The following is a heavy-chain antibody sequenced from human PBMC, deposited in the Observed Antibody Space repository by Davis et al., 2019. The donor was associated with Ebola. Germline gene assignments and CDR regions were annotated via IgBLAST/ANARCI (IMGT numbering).Heavy chain of an antibody. CDR3: AKDTSNIWFDI. Sequence: GESLKISCAASGFTFSTYWMHWVRQAPGKGLVWVSRVNPDGSNTAYADSVKGRLTISRDNAKNTLYLQMNGLRVEDTAIYYCAKDTSNIWFDIWGQGTNVTVSS. J-gene: IGHJ3*02. V-gene: IGHV3-74*01. D-gene: IGHD1-26*01. CDR2: VNPDGSNT. CDR1: GFTFSTYW.